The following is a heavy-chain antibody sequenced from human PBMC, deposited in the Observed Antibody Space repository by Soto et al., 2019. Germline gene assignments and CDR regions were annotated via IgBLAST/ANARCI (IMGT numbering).Heavy chain of an antibody. D-gene: IGHD2-8*02. V-gene: IGHV4-39*02. Sequence: PSETLSLTCAVSGHSISSRSDYWGWIRQTPGKGLEWIGSIYYSGSTHYNPSLKSRVTISVDTSKNQFSLRLTSMTAADTAVYYCARDKITGLFDYWGQGTLVTVSS. J-gene: IGHJ4*02. CDR1: GHSISSRSDY. CDR2: IYYSGST. CDR3: ARDKITGLFDY.